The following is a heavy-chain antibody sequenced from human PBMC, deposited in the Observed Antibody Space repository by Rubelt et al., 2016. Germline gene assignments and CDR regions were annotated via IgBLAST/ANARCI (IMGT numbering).Heavy chain of an antibody. CDR3: ARFSLWLRVRNAFDI. J-gene: IGHJ3*02. Sequence: QLQLQESGPGLVKPSETLSLTCPVSGGSISSYYWSWIRQPAGKGLEWIGRIYTSGSTNYNTSLKSRVTMSVDTSKNQFSLKLGSVTAADTAVYYCARFSLWLRVRNAFDIWGQGTMVTVSS. D-gene: IGHD5-18*01. CDR2: IYTSGST. V-gene: IGHV4-4*07. CDR1: GGSISSYY.